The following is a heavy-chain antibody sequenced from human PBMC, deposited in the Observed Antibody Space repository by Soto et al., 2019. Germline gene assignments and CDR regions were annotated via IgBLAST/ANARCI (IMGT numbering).Heavy chain of an antibody. CDR1: GYTFNSYY. V-gene: IGHV1-46*02. CDR3: ARDRNVRDYYDSSGHLNWFDQ. D-gene: IGHD3-22*01. CDR2: INPSGGST. Sequence: ASVKVSCKASGYTFNSYYIHWVRQAPGQGLEWMGIINPSGGSTSYAQKFQGRVTMTSDTSTSTVYMELSSLRSEDTAVYYCARDRNVRDYYDSSGHLNWFDQWGQGTLVTVSS. J-gene: IGHJ5*02.